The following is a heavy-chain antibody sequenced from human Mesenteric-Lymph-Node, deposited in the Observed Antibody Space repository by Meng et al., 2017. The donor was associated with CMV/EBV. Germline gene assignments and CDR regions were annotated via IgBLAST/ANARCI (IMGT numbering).Heavy chain of an antibody. CDR3: ARVYAGKYSSGWYRLSGVDY. J-gene: IGHJ4*02. CDR1: GYTFTSFG. V-gene: IGHV1-18*01. Sequence: ASVKVSCKASGYTFTSFGVSWVRQAPGQGLEWMGWISAYNGNTDYAQKFQGRVTMTTDTSTSTAYMELRSLRSDDTAVYYCARVYAGKYSSGWYRLSGVDYWGQGTLVTVSS. CDR2: ISAYNGNT. D-gene: IGHD6-19*01.